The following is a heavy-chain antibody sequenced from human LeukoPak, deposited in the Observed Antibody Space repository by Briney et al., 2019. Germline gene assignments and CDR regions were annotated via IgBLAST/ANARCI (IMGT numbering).Heavy chain of an antibody. Sequence: SETMSLTCSVSGGSISSYYWSWIPQPPGKGLEWIGYIYYSGSTNYNPSLKSRVTISVDTSKNQFSLKLSSVTAADTAVYYCARLGVAGTTFDYWGQGTLVTVSS. CDR3: ARLGVAGTTFDY. CDR1: GGSISSYY. V-gene: IGHV4-59*08. D-gene: IGHD6-19*01. CDR2: IYYSGST. J-gene: IGHJ4*02.